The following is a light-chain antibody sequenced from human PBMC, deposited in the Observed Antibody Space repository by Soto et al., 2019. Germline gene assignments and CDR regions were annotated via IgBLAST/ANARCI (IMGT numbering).Light chain of an antibody. CDR3: SSYTADSTYV. CDR1: GRDGGGYNY. Sequence: LTQPGSVSGPPGQSIPFSCVGTGRDGGGYNYSSWYQQHPGKTPKLMIYEVSKRPSEVSNRFSGSKSGNTASLTISGLQAEDEADYYCSSYTADSTYVFGTGTKVTVL. V-gene: IGLV2-14*01. CDR2: EVS. J-gene: IGLJ1*01.